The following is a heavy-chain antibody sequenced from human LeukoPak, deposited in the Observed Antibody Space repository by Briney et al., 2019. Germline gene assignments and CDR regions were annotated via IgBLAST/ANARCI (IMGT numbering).Heavy chain of an antibody. CDR3: ARRAGAGDATYWFFDY. V-gene: IGHV3-23*01. CDR2: ISGSGGST. Sequence: RGSLRLSCSASGFTFSSAAVSWVRPAPGKGLGLVSGISGSGGSTYYAEAVKGRFTIPRDIPKNTLHLQENGLRADDTGVYCCARRAGAGDATYWFFDYWGQGTLDSVPS. D-gene: IGHD4/OR15-4a*01. CDR1: GFTFSSAA. J-gene: IGHJ4*02.